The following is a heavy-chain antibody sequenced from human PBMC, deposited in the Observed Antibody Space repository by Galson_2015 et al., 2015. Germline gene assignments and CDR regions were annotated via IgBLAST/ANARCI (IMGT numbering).Heavy chain of an antibody. CDR3: ATQTSTLTAEYFHH. D-gene: IGHD4-17*01. CDR2: IYPGDSDT. Sequence: SGAEVKKPGESLKISCKGSGYTFINYWISWVRQMPGKGLEWMGIIYPGDSDTRYSPSFQGQVTISADKSISTAYLQWCSLKASDTAMYYCATQTSTLTAEYFHHWGQGTLVTVSS. J-gene: IGHJ1*01. V-gene: IGHV5-51*01. CDR1: GYTFINYW.